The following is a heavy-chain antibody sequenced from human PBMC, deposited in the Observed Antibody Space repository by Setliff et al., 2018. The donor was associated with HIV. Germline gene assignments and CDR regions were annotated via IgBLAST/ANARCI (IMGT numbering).Heavy chain of an antibody. D-gene: IGHD3-3*01. J-gene: IGHJ4*02. Sequence: ASVKVSCKASGYTFTTYGINWVRQAPGQGLEWMGWISTHNGYTNYTQKFLGRVSMTTDTSTSTAYMELSSLRSEDTAVYYCARLGDFWSGYYYFDYWGQGTLVTVSS. CDR2: ISTHNGYT. CDR3: ARLGDFWSGYYYFDY. V-gene: IGHV1-18*01. CDR1: GYTFTTYG.